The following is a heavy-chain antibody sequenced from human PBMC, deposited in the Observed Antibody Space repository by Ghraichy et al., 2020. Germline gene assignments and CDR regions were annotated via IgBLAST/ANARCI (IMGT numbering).Heavy chain of an antibody. D-gene: IGHD3-22*01. CDR1: GGSISSSSYY. CDR3: ARLPLNYDSSGYYAFDI. Sequence: SETLSLTCTVSGGSISSSSYYWGWIRQPPGKGLEWIGSIYYSGSNYYNPSLKSRVTISVDTSKNQFSLKLSSVTAADTAVYYCARLPLNYDSSGYYAFDIWGQGTMVTVSS. J-gene: IGHJ3*02. CDR2: IYYSGSN. V-gene: IGHV4-39*01.